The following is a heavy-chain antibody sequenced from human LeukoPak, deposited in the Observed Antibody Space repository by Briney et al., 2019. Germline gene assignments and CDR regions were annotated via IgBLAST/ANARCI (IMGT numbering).Heavy chain of an antibody. V-gene: IGHV3-21*01. D-gene: IGHD3-10*01. CDR3: ARDLLTYGSGSYYSNAFDI. CDR1: GFTFSSYS. Sequence: GGSLGLSCAASGFTFSSYSMNWVRQAPGKGLEWVSSISSSSSYIYYADSVKGRFTISRDNAKNSLYLQMNSLRAEDTAVYYCARDLLTYGSGSYYSNAFDIWGQGTMVTVSS. CDR2: ISSSSSYI. J-gene: IGHJ3*02.